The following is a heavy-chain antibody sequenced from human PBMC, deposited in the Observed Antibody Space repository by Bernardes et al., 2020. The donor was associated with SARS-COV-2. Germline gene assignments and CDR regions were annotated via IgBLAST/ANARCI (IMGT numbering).Heavy chain of an antibody. D-gene: IGHD2-2*01. CDR2: MNPNSGNT. CDR1: GYTFTSYD. V-gene: IGHV1-8*01. CDR3: ARAPQFHCYSSTCPYYFDS. Sequence: ASVKVSCKASGYTFTSYDINWVRQATGQGLEWMGWMNPNSGNTGYAQKFQGRVTVTRNTSISTAYMELSSLRAEDTAVYYCARAPQFHCYSSTCPYYFDSWGQGTLVTVSS. J-gene: IGHJ4*02.